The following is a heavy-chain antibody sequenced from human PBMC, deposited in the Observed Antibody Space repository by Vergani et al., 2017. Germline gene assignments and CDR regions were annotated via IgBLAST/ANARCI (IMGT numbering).Heavy chain of an antibody. D-gene: IGHD4-17*01. J-gene: IGHJ4*02. Sequence: QVQLQESGPGLMKPSETLSLTCTVSGGSISSYYWSWIRQPPGKGLEWIGYIHYSGSTNYNPSLKSRVTISVDTSKNQFSLKLSSVTAADTAVYYCARESSYGDYGYWGQGTLVTVSS. CDR1: GGSISSYY. CDR2: IHYSGST. CDR3: ARESSYGDYGY. V-gene: IGHV4-59*01.